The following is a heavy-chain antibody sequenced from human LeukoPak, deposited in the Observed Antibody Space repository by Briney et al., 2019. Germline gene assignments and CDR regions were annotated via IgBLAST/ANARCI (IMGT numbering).Heavy chain of an antibody. CDR2: ISYDGSNK. Sequence: GGSLRLSCAASGFTFSSYAMHWVRQAPGKGLEWVAVISYDGSNKYYADSVKGRFTISRDNSKNTLYLQMNSLRAEDTAVYYCARVPYYYGRMYYFDYWGQGTLVTVSS. D-gene: IGHD4-17*01. V-gene: IGHV3-30*04. J-gene: IGHJ4*02. CDR1: GFTFSSYA. CDR3: ARVPYYYGRMYYFDY.